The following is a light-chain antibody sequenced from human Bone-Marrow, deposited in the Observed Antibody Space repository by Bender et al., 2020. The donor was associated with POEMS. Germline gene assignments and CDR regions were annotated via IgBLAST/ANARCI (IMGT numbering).Light chain of an antibody. CDR1: ALPKQY. Sequence: SYELTQPPSMSVSPGQTATITCSGDALPKQYAYWFQQKPGQAPVLVIYKDSERPSGIPERFSGSSSGTIVTLTITGVQAEDEADYYCQSTDSSGTWVFGGGTKLTVL. V-gene: IGLV3-25*03. J-gene: IGLJ3*02. CDR2: KDS. CDR3: QSTDSSGTWV.